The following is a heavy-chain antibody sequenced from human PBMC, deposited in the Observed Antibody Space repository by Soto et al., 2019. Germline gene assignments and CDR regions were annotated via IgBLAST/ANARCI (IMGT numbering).Heavy chain of an antibody. J-gene: IGHJ4*02. CDR1: GYTFTSYA. D-gene: IGHD2-15*01. Sequence: VASVKVSCKASGYTFTSYAMHWVRQAPGQRLEWMGWINAGNGNIKYSQKFRGRVTITRDTSASTAYMELSSLRSEDTAVYYCARDILFDYWGQGTLVTVSS. CDR3: ARDILFDY. V-gene: IGHV1-3*01. CDR2: INAGNGNI.